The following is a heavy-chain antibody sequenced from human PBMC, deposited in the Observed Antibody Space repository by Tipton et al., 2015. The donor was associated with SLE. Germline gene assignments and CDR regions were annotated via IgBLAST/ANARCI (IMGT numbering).Heavy chain of an antibody. V-gene: IGHV4-38-2*02. CDR3: ATRRYDFWSGYQYYFDY. J-gene: IGHJ4*02. Sequence: TLSLTCTVSGYSVSSGYYWGWIRQPPGKGLEWIGTISHSGNTYYNPSRNSRVTISVDTSKNQFSLKLSSVTAADTAVYYCATRRYDFWSGYQYYFDYWGQGTLVTVSS. CDR2: ISHSGNT. CDR1: GYSVSSGYY. D-gene: IGHD3-3*01.